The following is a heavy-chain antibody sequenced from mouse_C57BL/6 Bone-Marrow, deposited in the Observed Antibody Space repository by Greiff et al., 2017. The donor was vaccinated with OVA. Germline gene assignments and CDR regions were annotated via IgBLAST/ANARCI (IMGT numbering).Heavy chain of an antibody. V-gene: IGHV1-18*01. CDR2: INPNNGGT. J-gene: IGHJ1*03. D-gene: IGHD1-1*02. CDR1: GYTFTDYN. CDR3: ARGGSYWYFDV. Sequence: EVMLVESGPELVKPGASVKIPCKASGYTFTDYNMDWVKQSHGKSLEWIGDINPNNGGTIYNQKFKGKATLTVDKSSSTAYMELRSLTSEDTAVYYCARGGSYWYFDVWGTGTTVTVSS.